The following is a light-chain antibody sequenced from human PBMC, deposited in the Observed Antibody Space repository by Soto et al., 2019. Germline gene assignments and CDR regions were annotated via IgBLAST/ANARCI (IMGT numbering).Light chain of an antibody. Sequence: QSALTQPASVSGSPGQSITISCTETSNDVGVYNYVSWYQQHPGKAPKLMIYEATNRPSGVSNRFSGSKSGNTASLTISGLQAEDEADYYCSSYTSSGSLVFGGGTKVTVL. V-gene: IGLV2-14*01. CDR2: EAT. J-gene: IGLJ3*02. CDR3: SSYTSSGSLV. CDR1: SNDVGVYNY.